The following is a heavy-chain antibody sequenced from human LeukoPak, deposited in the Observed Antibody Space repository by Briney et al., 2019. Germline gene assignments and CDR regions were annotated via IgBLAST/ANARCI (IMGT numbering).Heavy chain of an antibody. V-gene: IGHV4-30-2*01. CDR3: ARAIVEFYAFDI. Sequence: SQTLSLTCAVSGDSISNGGYSWSWIRQPPGKGLECIGYIYHSGSAYYNPSLKSRVTMSVDGSKNQFSLKLRSVTAADTAFYYCARAIVEFYAFDIWGQGRMVTVSS. J-gene: IGHJ3*02. CDR2: IYHSGSA. CDR1: GDSISNGGYS. D-gene: IGHD3-22*01.